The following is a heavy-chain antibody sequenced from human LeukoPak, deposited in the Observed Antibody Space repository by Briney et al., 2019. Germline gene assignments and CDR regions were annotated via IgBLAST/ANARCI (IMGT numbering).Heavy chain of an antibody. CDR1: GFTFSSYE. CDR3: ARVSGSGTYRHYYMDV. J-gene: IGHJ6*03. CDR2: ISSIGTTI. V-gene: IGHV3-48*03. D-gene: IGHD3-10*01. Sequence: GGSLRLSCAASGFTFSSYEINWVRQAPGKGPEWVSYISSIGTTIYYADSVKGRFTISRDDAKNSVFLQMNSLRDEDTAVYYCARVSGSGTYRHYYMDVWGKGTTVTISS.